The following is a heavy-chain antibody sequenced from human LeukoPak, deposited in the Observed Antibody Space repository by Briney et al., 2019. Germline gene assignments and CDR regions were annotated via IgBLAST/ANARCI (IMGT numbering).Heavy chain of an antibody. CDR1: GSTFISYG. Sequence: GASVKVSCKASGSTFISYGISWGRQAPGQGLEWMGWISTYNGNTKYAQKLQGRVTMTTDTSTRTAYMALRSLRSDATAVYYCAWTSHDSSGQSNWFDPWGQGTLVTVSS. CDR3: AWTSHDSSGQSNWFDP. CDR2: ISTYNGNT. J-gene: IGHJ5*02. V-gene: IGHV1-18*01. D-gene: IGHD3-22*01.